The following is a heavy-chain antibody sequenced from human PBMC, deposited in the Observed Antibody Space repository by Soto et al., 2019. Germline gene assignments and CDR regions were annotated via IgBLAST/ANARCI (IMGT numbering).Heavy chain of an antibody. CDR3: ARDYYGSGSYHWFDP. D-gene: IGHD3-10*01. CDR2: IYHSGST. J-gene: IGHJ5*02. V-gene: IGHV4-30-2*01. CDR1: GGSISSGGYS. Sequence: QLQLQESGSGLVKPSQTLSLTCAVSGGSISSGGYSWSWIRQPPGMGLEWIGYIYHSGSTYYNPSLKSRVTISVDRSKNQFSLKLSSVTAADTAVYYCARDYYGSGSYHWFDPWGQGTLVTVSS.